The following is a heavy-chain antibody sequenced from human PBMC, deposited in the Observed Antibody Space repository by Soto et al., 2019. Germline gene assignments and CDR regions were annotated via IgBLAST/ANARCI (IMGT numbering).Heavy chain of an antibody. D-gene: IGHD6-19*01. J-gene: IGHJ6*02. V-gene: IGHV3-11*01. CDR3: ARDRAYSSGWYFHYYGMDV. Sequence: ESGGGLVKPGGSLRLSCAASGFIFSDYYMSWIRQAPGKGLEWVSYISSSGSTIYYADSVKGRFTISRDNAKNSLYLQMNSLRAEDTAVYYCARDRAYSSGWYFHYYGMDVWGQGTTVTVSS. CDR1: GFIFSDYY. CDR2: ISSSGSTI.